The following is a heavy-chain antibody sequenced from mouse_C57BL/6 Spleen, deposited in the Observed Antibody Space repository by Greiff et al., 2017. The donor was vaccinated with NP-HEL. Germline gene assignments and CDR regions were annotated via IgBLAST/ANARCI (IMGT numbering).Heavy chain of an antibody. CDR3: ARFVATGAMDY. V-gene: IGHV7-3*01. J-gene: IGHJ4*01. CDR2: IRNKANGYTT. Sequence: EVQGVESGGGLVQPGGSLSLSCAASGFTFTDYYMSWVRQPPGKALEWLGFIRNKANGYTTEYSASVKGRFTISRDNSQSILYLQMNALRAEDSATYYCARFVATGAMDYWGQGTSVTVSS. CDR1: GFTFTDYY. D-gene: IGHD1-1*01.